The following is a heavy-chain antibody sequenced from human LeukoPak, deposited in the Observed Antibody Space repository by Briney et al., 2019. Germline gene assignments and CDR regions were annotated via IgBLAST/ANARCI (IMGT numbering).Heavy chain of an antibody. CDR2: ISSSSSYI. CDR3: ARDFGDYGDPFDY. D-gene: IGHD4-17*01. V-gene: IGHV3-21*01. J-gene: IGHJ4*02. CDR1: GFTFSSYS. Sequence: GGSLRLSCAASGFTFSSYSMSWVRQAPGKGLEWVSSISSSSSYIYYADSVKGRFTISRDNAKNSLYLQMNSLRAEDTAVYYCARDFGDYGDPFDYWGQGTLVTVSS.